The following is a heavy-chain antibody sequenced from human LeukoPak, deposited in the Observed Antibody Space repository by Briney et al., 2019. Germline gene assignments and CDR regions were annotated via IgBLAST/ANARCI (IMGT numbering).Heavy chain of an antibody. J-gene: IGHJ6*03. V-gene: IGHV3-23*01. Sequence: GGSLRLSCAASGFTFSSYAMSWVRQAPGKGLEWVSAISGSGGSTYDAYSVKGRITISRDNSKNTLYLQMNSMRDEDTAVYYCAKSQGVYYYYYMDVWGKGTTVTVSS. CDR2: ISGSGGST. CDR3: AKSQGVYYYYYMDV. CDR1: GFTFSSYA. D-gene: IGHD3-16*01.